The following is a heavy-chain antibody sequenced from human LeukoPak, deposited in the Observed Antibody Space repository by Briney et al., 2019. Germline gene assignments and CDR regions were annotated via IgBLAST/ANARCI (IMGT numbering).Heavy chain of an antibody. CDR3: ARPVEMSAYFQH. J-gene: IGHJ1*01. CDR1: GGSISSGGYY. Sequence: SQTLSLTCTVSGGSISSGGYYWSWIRQHPGKGLEWIGYIYYSGSTYCNPSLKSRVTLSVDTSKNQFSLKLSSVTAADTAVYFCARPVEMSAYFQHWGQGTLVSVSS. CDR2: IYYSGST. D-gene: IGHD5-24*01. V-gene: IGHV4-31*03.